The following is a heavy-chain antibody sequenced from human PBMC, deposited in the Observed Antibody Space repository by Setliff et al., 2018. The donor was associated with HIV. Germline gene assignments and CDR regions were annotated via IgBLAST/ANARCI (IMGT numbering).Heavy chain of an antibody. CDR1: RFTFSAYS. J-gene: IGHJ4*02. D-gene: IGHD2-21*01. Sequence: LRLSCEVSRFTFSAYSVNWVRQAPGKGLEWVSYISGNSDYIWYADSVKGRFTISRDNAKNSLSLQMHSLRAEDTAVYYCVRDIHWAFDLWGQGTLVTVSS. CDR2: ISGNSDYI. V-gene: IGHV3-21*05. CDR3: VRDIHWAFDL.